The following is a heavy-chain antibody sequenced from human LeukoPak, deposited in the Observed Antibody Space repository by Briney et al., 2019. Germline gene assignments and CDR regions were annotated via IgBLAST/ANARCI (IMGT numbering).Heavy chain of an antibody. CDR3: AKGNSGSYY. J-gene: IGHJ4*02. D-gene: IGHD1-26*01. CDR1: GFTFSSYG. Sequence: PGGSLRLSCAASGFTFSSYGMHWVRQAPGKGLEWVSGISWNSGSIGYADSVKGRFTISRDNAKNSLYLQMNSLRAEDTALYYCAKGNSGSYYWGQGTLVTVSS. CDR2: ISWNSGSI. V-gene: IGHV3-9*01.